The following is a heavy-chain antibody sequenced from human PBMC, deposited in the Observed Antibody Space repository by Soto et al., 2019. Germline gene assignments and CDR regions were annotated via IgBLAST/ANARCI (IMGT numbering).Heavy chain of an antibody. J-gene: IGHJ5*02. CDR1: GFTFSSYA. D-gene: IGHD3-22*01. CDR3: AKEIDDYYDSSHSLGS. Sequence: PEGSLRLSCAASGFTFSSYAMNWVRQAPGKRLEWVSTSHKSGTRTYYADSVKGRFTISRDNSKNTLYLHMNTLRAEDTAVYYCAKEIDDYYDSSHSLGSWGQGTLVIVSS. V-gene: IGHV3-23*05. CDR2: SHKSGTRT.